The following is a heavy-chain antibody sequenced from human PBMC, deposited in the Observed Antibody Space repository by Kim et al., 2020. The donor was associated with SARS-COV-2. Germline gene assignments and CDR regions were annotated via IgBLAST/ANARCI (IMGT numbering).Heavy chain of an antibody. Sequence: SVKGRFTISRDNSKNTLYLQMNSLRAEDTAVYYCAKRGRNWNVEAYWFDPWGQGTLVTVSS. J-gene: IGHJ5*02. CDR3: AKRGRNWNVEAYWFDP. V-gene: IGHV3-23*01. D-gene: IGHD1-1*01.